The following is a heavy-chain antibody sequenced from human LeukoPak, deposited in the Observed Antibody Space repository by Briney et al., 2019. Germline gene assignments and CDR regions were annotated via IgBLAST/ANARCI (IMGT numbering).Heavy chain of an antibody. Sequence: SETLSLTCAVYGGSFSGYYWSWIRQPPGKGLEWIGEINHSGSTNYNPSLKSRVTISVDTSKNQFSLKPSSVTAADTAVYYCARVTNYYYGSGSYYFDYWGQGTLVTVSS. CDR2: INHSGST. D-gene: IGHD3-10*01. V-gene: IGHV4-34*01. CDR1: GGSFSGYY. CDR3: ARVTNYYYGSGSYYFDY. J-gene: IGHJ4*02.